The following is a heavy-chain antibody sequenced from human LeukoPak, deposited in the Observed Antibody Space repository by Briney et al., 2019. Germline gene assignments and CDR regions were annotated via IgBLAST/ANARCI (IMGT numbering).Heavy chain of an antibody. D-gene: IGHD6-13*01. V-gene: IGHV3-21*06. Sequence: KPGGSLRLSCAASGFSFSTYSMSWVRQAPGKGREWVSSISRNSRYIYYADSMRARFTNSRDNAKNSLYLQMNSLKPEDKAVYYCARVAEAAAFDSWGQGTLVTVSS. CDR2: ISRNSRYI. J-gene: IGHJ4*02. CDR3: ARVAEAAAFDS. CDR1: GFSFSTYS.